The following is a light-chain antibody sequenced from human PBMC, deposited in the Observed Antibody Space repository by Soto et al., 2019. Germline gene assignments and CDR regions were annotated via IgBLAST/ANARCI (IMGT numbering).Light chain of an antibody. V-gene: IGKV3-20*01. CDR1: QSVSSN. J-gene: IGKJ1*01. CDR3: QQYGSSPWT. CDR2: GAS. Sequence: EMVMTQSPATLSVSPGERATLSCRASQSVSSNLAWYQQKPGQAPRLLIYGASNRATGIPDRFSGSGSGTDFTLTISRLEPEDFAVYYCQQYGSSPWTFGQGTKVDIK.